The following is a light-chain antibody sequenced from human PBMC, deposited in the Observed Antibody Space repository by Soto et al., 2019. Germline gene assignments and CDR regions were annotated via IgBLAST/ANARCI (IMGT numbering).Light chain of an antibody. CDR2: ATS. V-gene: IGKV1-39*01. CDR3: QQTYTVPYT. CDR1: QSIERY. Sequence: DVPMTQSPSSLSASVGDRVTITCRASQSIERYLTWYHQKSGKAPKFLMYATSHLQSGVPSRFXXXGSGTEFTLTISALQPEDFCSYDCQQTYTVPYTFGQGTKLEIE. J-gene: IGKJ2*01.